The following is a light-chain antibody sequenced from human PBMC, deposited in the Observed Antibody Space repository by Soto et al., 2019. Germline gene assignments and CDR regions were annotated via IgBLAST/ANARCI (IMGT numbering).Light chain of an antibody. Sequence: DIQMTQSPSTLSASVGDRVTITCRASQSISNWLAWYQQKPGKAPKVLIYAASSLKSGVPSRFSGSGSGTEFTLTISSLQPDDFATYYCKQYKVYFGPGTKGDIK. CDR1: QSISNW. CDR2: AAS. V-gene: IGKV1-5*01. J-gene: IGKJ3*01. CDR3: KQYKVY.